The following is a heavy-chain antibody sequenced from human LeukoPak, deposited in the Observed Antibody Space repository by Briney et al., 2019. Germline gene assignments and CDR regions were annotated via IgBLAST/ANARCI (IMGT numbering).Heavy chain of an antibody. D-gene: IGHD3-22*01. CDR2: ISYDGSSK. CDR1: GFTFSSYA. CDR3: ARVYYDGSGGAFDI. J-gene: IGHJ3*02. V-gene: IGHV3-30-3*01. Sequence: GGSLRLSCAASGFTFSSYAMNWVRQAPGKGLEWVAVISYDGSSKYYADSVKGRFTISRDNSKNMLYLQMSSLRAEDRAVYYCARVYYDGSGGAFDIWGQGTMVTVS.